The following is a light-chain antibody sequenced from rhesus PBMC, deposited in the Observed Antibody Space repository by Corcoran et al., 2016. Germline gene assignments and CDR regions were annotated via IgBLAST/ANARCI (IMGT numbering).Light chain of an antibody. V-gene: IGKV3-42*01. CDR2: ATS. J-gene: IGKJ2*01. Sequence: EIMMTQSPATLSLSPGERATLSCWASQSVSSSLAWFQPQPGQAPKLLIYATSSRATGIPGRFSGSGSGTEFTLTISSLEPEDVGVYYCLQDYSWPYSFGQGTRMEIK. CDR3: LQDYSWPYS. CDR1: QSVSSS.